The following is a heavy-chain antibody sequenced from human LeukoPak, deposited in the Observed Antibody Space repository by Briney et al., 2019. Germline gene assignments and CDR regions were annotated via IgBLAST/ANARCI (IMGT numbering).Heavy chain of an antibody. V-gene: IGHV4-59*01. CDR3: AITTRDDFGEYFFDY. J-gene: IGHJ4*02. CDR1: GGSISTYY. CDR2: IYHGGSA. D-gene: IGHD4-17*01. Sequence: PSETLSLTCAVSGGSISTYYWSWIRQPPGKGLEWIGYIYHGGSAMYSPSLRSRVTISVDRPNNHFSLKLTSVTAADTAVYFCAITTRDDFGEYFFDYWGQGTLVTVPS.